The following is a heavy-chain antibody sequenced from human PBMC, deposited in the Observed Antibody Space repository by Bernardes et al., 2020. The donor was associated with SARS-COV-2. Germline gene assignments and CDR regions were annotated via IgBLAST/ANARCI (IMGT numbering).Heavy chain of an antibody. V-gene: IGHV3-33*01. CDR1: GYTFSRNG. CDR2: ISDEGSGK. Sequence: GGSLRLSCTASGYTFSRNGMHWVRQAPGKGLEWVAAISDEGSGKYYADCVKGRFTISRDNAKSTLFLQMNGLRAEDTAVYYCARATETNCANRICDGRWFDPWGQGTLVTVSP. J-gene: IGHJ5*02. CDR3: ARATETNCANRICDGRWFDP. D-gene: IGHD2-8*01.